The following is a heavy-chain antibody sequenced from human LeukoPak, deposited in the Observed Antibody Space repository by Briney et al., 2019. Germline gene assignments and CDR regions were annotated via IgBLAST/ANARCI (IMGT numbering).Heavy chain of an antibody. J-gene: IGHJ6*02. Sequence: GASVKVSFKASGYTFTSYDINWVRQATGQGLEWMGWMNPNSGNTGYAQKFQGRVTMTRNTSISTAYMELSSLRSEDTAVYYCARTDCSSTSCYEGAYYYYGMDVWGQGTTVTASS. CDR1: GYTFTSYD. D-gene: IGHD2-2*01. V-gene: IGHV1-8*01. CDR3: ARTDCSSTSCYEGAYYYYGMDV. CDR2: MNPNSGNT.